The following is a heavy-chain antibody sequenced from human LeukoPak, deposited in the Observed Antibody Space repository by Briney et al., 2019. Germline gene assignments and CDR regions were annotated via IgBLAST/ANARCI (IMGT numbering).Heavy chain of an antibody. V-gene: IGHV1-2*02. CDR1: VYTFTGYY. D-gene: IGHD3-22*01. CDR3: ARDRSHYDSSGYYYDLAAFDI. CDR2: INPNSGGT. Sequence: ASVKVSCRASVYTFTGYYMHCVRQAPGQGLECMGWINPNSGGTNYAQKFQGRVTMTRDTAISTAYMGMSRLRSDDTAVYYCARDRSHYDSSGYYYDLAAFDIWGQGTMVTVSS. J-gene: IGHJ3*02.